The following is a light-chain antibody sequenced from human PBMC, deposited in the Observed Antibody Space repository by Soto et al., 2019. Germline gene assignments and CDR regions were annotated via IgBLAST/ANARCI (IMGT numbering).Light chain of an antibody. Sequence: QSALTQPASVSGSPGQSISISCTGTNSDIGGYDYVSWYQQHPGKAPKLMISGVSNRPSGVSSRFSGSKSGNTASLTISGLQPEDEAYYYCSSYLVTSDQVIFGGGTKVTVL. CDR1: NSDIGGYDY. CDR2: GVS. CDR3: SSYLVTSDQVI. J-gene: IGLJ2*01. V-gene: IGLV2-14*03.